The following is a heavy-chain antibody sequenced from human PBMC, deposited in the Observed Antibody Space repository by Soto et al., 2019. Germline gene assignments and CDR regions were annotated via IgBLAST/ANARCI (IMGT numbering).Heavy chain of an antibody. Sequence: SETLSLTCAVSGASISSSDWWSWVRQPPGKGLEWIGEISHSGSTIYNPSLKSRVTISVDTSKNQFSLRLISVTAADTAVYYCARQFDIGSYYYWGQGTLVTVSS. CDR3: ARQFDIGSYYY. V-gene: IGHV4-4*02. CDR1: GASISSSDW. J-gene: IGHJ4*02. CDR2: ISHSGST. D-gene: IGHD1-26*01.